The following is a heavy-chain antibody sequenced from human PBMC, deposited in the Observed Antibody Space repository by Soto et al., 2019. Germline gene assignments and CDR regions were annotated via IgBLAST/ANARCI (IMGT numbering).Heavy chain of an antibody. D-gene: IGHD6-19*01. CDR3: AKDGNTYSSGWWVFDY. CDR1: GFTFNNYA. J-gene: IGHJ4*02. V-gene: IGHV3-23*01. CDR2: ISVSGINT. Sequence: EVQLLESGGGLVQPGGSLRLSCAASGFTFNNYAMSCVRQAPGKGLEWVSSISVSGINTYYADSVKGRFTISRDNSNNTLYLQMNRLRAEDTAVYYCAKDGNTYSSGWWVFDYWGQGTLVTVSS.